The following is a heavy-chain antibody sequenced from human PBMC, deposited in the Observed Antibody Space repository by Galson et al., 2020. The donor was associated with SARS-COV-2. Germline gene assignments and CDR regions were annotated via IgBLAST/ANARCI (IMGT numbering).Heavy chain of an antibody. Sequence: GESLKISCAASGLTVSSNYMSWVRQAPGKGLEWVSIIYSAGYTYYSDSVKGRFTISRDNSKNTLYLQLNSLRAEDTAMYYCASHFWSDEYYYYGMDVWGQGTTVTVSS. CDR3: ASHFWSDEYYYYGMDV. J-gene: IGHJ6*02. D-gene: IGHD3-3*01. V-gene: IGHV3-66*04. CDR2: IYSAGYT. CDR1: GLTVSSNY.